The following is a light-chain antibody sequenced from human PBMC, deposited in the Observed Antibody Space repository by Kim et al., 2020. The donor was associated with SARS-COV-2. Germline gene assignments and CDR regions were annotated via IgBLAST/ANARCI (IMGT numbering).Light chain of an antibody. CDR3: QQSYIIPYT. CDR1: QDITSY. J-gene: IGKJ2*01. Sequence: DIQMTQSPSSLSASVGDRVTITCRASQDITSYLNWYQHKPGKAPRLLIYAASSLQGGVPSRFSGSGSGTDFTLTISSLQPEDFATFYCQQSYIIPYTFGHGTKLEIK. CDR2: AAS. V-gene: IGKV1-39*01.